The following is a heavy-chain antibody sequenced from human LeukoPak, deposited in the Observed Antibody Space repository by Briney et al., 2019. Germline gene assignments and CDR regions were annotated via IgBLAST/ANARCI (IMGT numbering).Heavy chain of an antibody. J-gene: IGHJ5*02. CDR2: INPNSGGT. D-gene: IGHD3-22*01. Sequence: ASVKVSCKASGYTFTGYYMHWVRQAPGPGLEWMGWINPNSGGTNYAQKFQGRVTMTRDTSISTAYMELSRLRSDDTAVYYCARGTALTTMKVQPNWFDPWGQGTLVTVSS. CDR1: GYTFTGYY. V-gene: IGHV1-2*02. CDR3: ARGTALTTMKVQPNWFDP.